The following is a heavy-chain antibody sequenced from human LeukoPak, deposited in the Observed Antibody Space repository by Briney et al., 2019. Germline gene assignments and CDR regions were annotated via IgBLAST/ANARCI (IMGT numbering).Heavy chain of an antibody. CDR1: GFIFSSYN. J-gene: IGHJ4*02. Sequence: GGSLRLSCAASGFIFSSYNMNWVRQAPGKGLEWVSSISTSSSYIYYADSVKGRFTISRDNAKNSLYLQMNSLRGEDTAVYYCARVLGYYYDSRGHDYWGQGTLVTVSS. CDR2: ISTSSSYI. V-gene: IGHV3-21*01. D-gene: IGHD3-22*01. CDR3: ARVLGYYYDSRGHDY.